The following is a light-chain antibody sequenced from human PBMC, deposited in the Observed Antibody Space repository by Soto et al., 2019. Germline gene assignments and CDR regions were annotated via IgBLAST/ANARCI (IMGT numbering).Light chain of an antibody. J-gene: IGKJ2*01. CDR1: QGNNSF. V-gene: IGKV1-9*01. CDR2: AAS. CDR3: QQLNDRRFS. Sequence: IQLTQSPSSLSASVGDRVTISCRASQGNNSFVAWYQQKSGKAPKLLIYAASTLQSGVPSRFSGSGYGTDFTLTISSLQPEDFATYYCQQLNDRRFSFGQGTKLDIK.